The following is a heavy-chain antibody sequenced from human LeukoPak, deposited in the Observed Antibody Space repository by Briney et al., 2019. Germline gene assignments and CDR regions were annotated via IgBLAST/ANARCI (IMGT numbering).Heavy chain of an antibody. Sequence: SETLSLTCTVSGGSISSSSYYWGWIRQPPGKGLEWIGSIYYSGSTYFNPSLKSRVTISGDTSKNQFSLKLSSVSAADTAVYYCPRLGVATPFDYWGQGTLVTVSS. D-gene: IGHD5-12*01. J-gene: IGHJ4*02. CDR1: GGSISSSSYY. CDR3: PRLGVATPFDY. CDR2: IYYSGST. V-gene: IGHV4-39*01.